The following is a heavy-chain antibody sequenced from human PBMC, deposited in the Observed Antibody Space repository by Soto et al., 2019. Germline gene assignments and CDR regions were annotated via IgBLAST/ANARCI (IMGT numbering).Heavy chain of an antibody. Sequence: QVQLVESGGGVVQPGRSLRLSCAASGFPFSNYAMHWVRQAPGKGLEWVTVITYDGSSKYYADSVQGRFTVSRDNSKNTLYLQMSSLRAEDTAVYYCARVGYSYGQNDYWGQGTLVTVSP. V-gene: IGHV3-30-3*01. D-gene: IGHD5-18*01. CDR2: ITYDGSSK. CDR3: ARVGYSYGQNDY. J-gene: IGHJ4*02. CDR1: GFPFSNYA.